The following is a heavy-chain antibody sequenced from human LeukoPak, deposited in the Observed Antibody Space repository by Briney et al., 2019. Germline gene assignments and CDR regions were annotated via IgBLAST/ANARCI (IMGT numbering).Heavy chain of an antibody. CDR1: GFTFSSYG. CDR3: ARGTPRRPPGDIVVPAHFDY. D-gene: IGHD2-15*01. J-gene: IGHJ4*02. Sequence: PGGSLRLSCAASGFTFSSYGMHWVRQAPGKGLEWVAVIWYDGSNKYYADSVKGRFTISRDNSKNTLYLQMNRMRAEDTGVYYCARGTPRRPPGDIVVPAHFDYWGQGTLVTVSS. V-gene: IGHV3-33*01. CDR2: IWYDGSNK.